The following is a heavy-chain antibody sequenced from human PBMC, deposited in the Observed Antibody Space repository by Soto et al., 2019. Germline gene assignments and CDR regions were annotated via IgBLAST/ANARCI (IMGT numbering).Heavy chain of an antibody. CDR3: AREGHLREQYIWFDL. CDR1: GDSLISTHNY. J-gene: IGHJ5*02. CDR2: IYYTGGT. D-gene: IGHD4-4*01. V-gene: IGHV4-31*03. Sequence: QVKLQESGPRLVKPSQTLSLTCTVSGDSLISTHNYWAWLRHLPGKGLEWLGYIYYTGGTYFNPSRRSRLSMSVDTSTNQFSLNLSSVTVADTAVYYCAREGHLREQYIWFDLWGQGTLVTVSS.